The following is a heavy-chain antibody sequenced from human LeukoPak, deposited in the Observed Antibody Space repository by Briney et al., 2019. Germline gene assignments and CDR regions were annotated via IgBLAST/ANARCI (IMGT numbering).Heavy chain of an antibody. CDR1: GGSLSGYY. Sequence: SETLSLTSAVYGGSLSGYYWSWIRQPPGKGLEWIGEINHSGSTNYNPSLKSRVTISVDTSKNQFSLKLSSVTAADTAVYYCARGRPSITIFGVVILYRGAARKYYMDVWGKGTTVTVSS. D-gene: IGHD3-3*01. CDR2: INHSGST. CDR3: ARGRPSITIFGVVILYRGAARKYYMDV. V-gene: IGHV4-34*01. J-gene: IGHJ6*03.